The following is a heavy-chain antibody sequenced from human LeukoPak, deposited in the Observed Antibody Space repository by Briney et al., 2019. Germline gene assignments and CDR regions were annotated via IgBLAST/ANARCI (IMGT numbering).Heavy chain of an antibody. CDR3: ARENDYHFDY. CDR2: IKSSGGGI. CDR1: GVSVYNNH. J-gene: IGHJ4*02. D-gene: IGHD4-11*01. V-gene: IGHV3-66*01. Sequence: GGSLRLSCAAFGVSVYNNHISWVRQAPGKGLERVSVIKSSGGGIYYADSVKGRFTISRDSSKSSVYLQLNSLRAEDTAVYYCARENDYHFDYWGQGTLVTVSS.